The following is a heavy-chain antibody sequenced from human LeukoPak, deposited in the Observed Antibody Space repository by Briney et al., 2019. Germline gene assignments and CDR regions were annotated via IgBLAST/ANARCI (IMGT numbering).Heavy chain of an antibody. J-gene: IGHJ4*02. V-gene: IGHV4-39*01. Sequence: PSETLSLTRTVSGGSISSSSYYWGWIRQPPGKGLEWIGSIYYSGSTYYNPSLKSRVTISVDTSKNQFSLKLSPVTAADTAVYYCARHGGNYGSGSYYIGWGQGTLVTVSS. CDR2: IYYSGST. D-gene: IGHD3-10*01. CDR3: ARHGGNYGSGSYYIG. CDR1: GGSISSSSYY.